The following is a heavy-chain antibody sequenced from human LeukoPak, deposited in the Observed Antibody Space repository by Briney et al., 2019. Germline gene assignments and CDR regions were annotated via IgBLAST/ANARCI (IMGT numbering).Heavy chain of an antibody. CDR2: IGAYNGNT. CDR3: ASATLYYDILTGYHDAYYFDY. Sequence: ASVKVSCKASGYTFTSYGISWVRQAPGQGLEWMGWIGAYNGNTNYAQKLQGRVTMTTDTSTSTAYMELRSLRSDDTAVYYCASATLYYDILTGYHDAYYFDYWGQGTLVTVSS. D-gene: IGHD3-9*01. J-gene: IGHJ4*02. V-gene: IGHV1-18*01. CDR1: GYTFTSYG.